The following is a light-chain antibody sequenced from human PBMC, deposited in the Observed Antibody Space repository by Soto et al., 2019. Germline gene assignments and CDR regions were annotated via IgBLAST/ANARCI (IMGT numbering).Light chain of an antibody. Sequence: EIVMTQSPATLSVSPGERGTLSCRASQSVGTNLAGYQQKPGQAPRLLIYAASIRASGFPARFSGGGSGTDFTLTISSLQSEDFAVYFCQQYNNWPRTFGQGTKVDI. V-gene: IGKV3-15*01. CDR1: QSVGTN. CDR2: AAS. J-gene: IGKJ1*01. CDR3: QQYNNWPRT.